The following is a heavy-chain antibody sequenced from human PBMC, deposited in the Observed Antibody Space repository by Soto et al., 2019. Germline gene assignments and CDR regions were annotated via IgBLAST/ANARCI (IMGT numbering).Heavy chain of an antibody. CDR3: ARSQRGRTAFTFDY. J-gene: IGHJ4*02. Sequence: PSETLSLTCTVSGGSINTGDFYWSWIRQPPGQGLEWIGNIYHSGSPSYNPSLKSRPTISIDTSNNQFSLTLSSVTAADTAVYFCARSQRGRTAFTFDYWGQGALVTVSS. CDR2: IYHSGSP. V-gene: IGHV4-30-4*01. CDR1: GGSINTGDFY. D-gene: IGHD3-16*01.